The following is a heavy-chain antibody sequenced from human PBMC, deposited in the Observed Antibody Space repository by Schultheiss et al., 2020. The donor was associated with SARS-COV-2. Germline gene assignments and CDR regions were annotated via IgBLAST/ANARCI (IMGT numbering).Heavy chain of an antibody. CDR3: ARDCSGGSCYYYYYYGMDV. V-gene: IGHV3-11*01. J-gene: IGHJ6*02. CDR2: ISSSGSTI. CDR1: GFTFSDYY. Sequence: GGSLRLSCAASGFTFSDYYMSWIRQAPGKGLEWVLYISSSGSTIYYADSVKGRFTISRDNAKNSLYLQMNSLRAEDTAVYYCARDCSGGSCYYYYYYGMDVWGQGTTVTVSS. D-gene: IGHD2-15*01.